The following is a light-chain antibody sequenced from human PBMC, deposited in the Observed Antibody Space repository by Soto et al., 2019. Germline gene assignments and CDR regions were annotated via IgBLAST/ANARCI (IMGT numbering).Light chain of an antibody. Sequence: QSALTQPASVSGSPGQSITISCAGDNNDIGSFNLVSWYQQNPGKAPKLLIYDISERPSGVSSRFSGSKSSYTASLTISGLQPEDEADYYCCSRAGDMTWVFGGGTKLTVL. J-gene: IGLJ3*02. CDR1: NNDIGSFNL. CDR2: DIS. CDR3: CSRAGDMTWV. V-gene: IGLV2-23*02.